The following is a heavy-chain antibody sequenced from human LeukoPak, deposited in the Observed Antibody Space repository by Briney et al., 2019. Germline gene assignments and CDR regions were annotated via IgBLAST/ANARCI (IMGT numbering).Heavy chain of an antibody. CDR2: SYYSGST. Sequence: SETLSLTCTVSGGSISSSSYYWGWIRQPPGKGLEWIGSSYYSGSTYYNPSLKSRVTISVYTSNNQFSLKLSSVTAADPGVYYCARLKGELPYYFDYWGRGTLVSVSS. CDR3: ARLKGELPYYFDY. V-gene: IGHV4-39*01. D-gene: IGHD1-26*01. J-gene: IGHJ4*02. CDR1: GGSISSSSYY.